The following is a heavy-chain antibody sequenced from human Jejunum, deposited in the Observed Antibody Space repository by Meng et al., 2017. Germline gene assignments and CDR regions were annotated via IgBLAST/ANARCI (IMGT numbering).Heavy chain of an antibody. V-gene: IGHV3-11*04. Sequence: GESLKISCAASGFTFNYHYMRWIRQAPGKGLEWVSDISPRATDIFYADSVRGRFTVSRDNGKNEVYLQMDSLGVADTAIYYCVRDRGAAGTDYWGPGVWVTVSS. CDR2: ISPRATDI. CDR3: VRDRGAAGTDY. D-gene: IGHD6-19*01. J-gene: IGHJ4*02. CDR1: GFTFNYHY.